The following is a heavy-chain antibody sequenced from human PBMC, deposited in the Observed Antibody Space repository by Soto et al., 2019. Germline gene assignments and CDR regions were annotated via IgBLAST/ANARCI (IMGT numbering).Heavy chain of an antibody. J-gene: IGHJ4*02. CDR2: IIPIFGTA. Sequence: QVQLGQSGAEVKKPGSSVKVSCKASGGTFSSYSISWVRQAPGQGLGWMGGIIPIFGTANYAQKFQGRVTITADESTSTAYMELSSLRSEDTAVYYCAIEYSSSPPYYPIGYWGQGTLVTVSS. CDR3: AIEYSSSPPYYPIGY. CDR1: GGTFSSYS. V-gene: IGHV1-69*01. D-gene: IGHD6-6*01.